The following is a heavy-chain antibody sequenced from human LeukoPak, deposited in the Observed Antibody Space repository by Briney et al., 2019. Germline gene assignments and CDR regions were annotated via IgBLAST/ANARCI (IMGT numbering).Heavy chain of an antibody. V-gene: IGHV1-24*01. D-gene: IGHD3-16*02. CDR1: GYTLTELS. CDR2: FDPEDGET. CDR3: ATAYVRGSYRAY. Sequence: ASVKVSCKVSGYTLTELSMHWVRQAPGKGLEWMGGFDPEDGETIYAQEFQGRVTMTEDTSTDTAYMELSSLRSEDTAVYYCATAYVRGSYRAYWGQGTLVTVSS. J-gene: IGHJ4*02.